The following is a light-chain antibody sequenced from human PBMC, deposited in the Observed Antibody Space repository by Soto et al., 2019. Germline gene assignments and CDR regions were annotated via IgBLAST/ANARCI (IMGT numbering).Light chain of an antibody. CDR1: SSDIGGYDY. J-gene: IGLJ2*01. CDR3: PSYTSSSTLVV. Sequence: QSVLTQPDSVSGSPGQSITISCTGTSSDIGGYDYVSWYQQHPGKAPKLMIYDVSNRPSGVSNRFSGSKSGNTTSLTIAELQAEYDADYYTPSYTSSSTLVVFGGGTKLTVL. CDR2: DVS. V-gene: IGLV2-14*01.